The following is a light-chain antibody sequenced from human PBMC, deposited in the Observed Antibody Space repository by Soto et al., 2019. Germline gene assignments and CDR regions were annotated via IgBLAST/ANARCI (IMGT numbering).Light chain of an antibody. CDR3: QQYGSSPWT. J-gene: IGKJ1*01. CDR1: QSVTNNY. Sequence: EFVLTQSPGTLSLSPGERATLSCRASQSVTNNYLAWYQQKAGQAPRLLIYLASNRAAGTPDRFSGSGSGADFTLTINRLEPEDFAVYFCQQYGSSPWTFGQGTKVDIK. V-gene: IGKV3-20*01. CDR2: LAS.